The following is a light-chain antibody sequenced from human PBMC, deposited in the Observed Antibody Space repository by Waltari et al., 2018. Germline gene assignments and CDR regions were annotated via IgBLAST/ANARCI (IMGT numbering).Light chain of an antibody. CDR1: SSDVGSYNL. CDR3: CSYAGSAIWV. J-gene: IGLJ3*02. V-gene: IGLV2-23*01. Sequence: QSALTQPASVSGSPGQSITISCTGTSSDVGSYNLVSWYQQHPGKAPKLMIYEDNKRPPWVSNRFSGSKSGNTASLTISGLQAEDEADYYCCSYAGSAIWVFGGGTKLTVL. CDR2: EDN.